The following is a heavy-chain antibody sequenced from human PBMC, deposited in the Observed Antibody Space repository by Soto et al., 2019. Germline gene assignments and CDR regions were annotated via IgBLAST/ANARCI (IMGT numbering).Heavy chain of an antibody. CDR3: ARRTMVRGVIPPFYYYYGMDV. CDR2: IYPGDSDT. Sequence: GESLKISCKGSGYSFTSYWIGWVRQMPGKGLEWMGIIYPGDSDTRYSPSFQGQVTISADKSISTAYLQWSSLKASDTAMYYCARRTMVRGVIPPFYYYYGMDVWGQGTTVTVSS. J-gene: IGHJ6*02. D-gene: IGHD3-10*01. CDR1: GYSFTSYW. V-gene: IGHV5-51*01.